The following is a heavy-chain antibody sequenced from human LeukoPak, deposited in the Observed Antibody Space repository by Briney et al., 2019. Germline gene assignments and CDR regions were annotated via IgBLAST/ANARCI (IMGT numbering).Heavy chain of an antibody. V-gene: IGHV3-23*01. CDR3: ARRAGAYSHPYDY. D-gene: IGHD4/OR15-4a*01. CDR1: GFTFSSYG. J-gene: IGHJ4*02. CDR2: ISGSGGST. Sequence: PGGSLRLSCAASGFTFSSYGMSWVRQAPGKGLEWVSAISGSGGSTYYADSVKGRFTISRDKSKNTLYLQMNSLRAEDTAVYYCARRAGAYSHPYDYWGQGTLVTVSS.